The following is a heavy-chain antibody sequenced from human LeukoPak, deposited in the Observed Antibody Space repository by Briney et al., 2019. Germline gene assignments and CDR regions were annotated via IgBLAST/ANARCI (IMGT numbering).Heavy chain of an antibody. V-gene: IGHV3-23*01. J-gene: IGHJ4*02. Sequence: GGSLRLSCAASGFTFSSYAMSWVRQAPGKGLEWVSAISGSGGSTYYADSVKGRFTISRDNAKNSLYLQMNSLRAEDTAVYYCARQITMIVVVNFDYWGQGTLVTVSS. D-gene: IGHD3-22*01. CDR2: ISGSGGST. CDR3: ARQITMIVVVNFDY. CDR1: GFTFSSYA.